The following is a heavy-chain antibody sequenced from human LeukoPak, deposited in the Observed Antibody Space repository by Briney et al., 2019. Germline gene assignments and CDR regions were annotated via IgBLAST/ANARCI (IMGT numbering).Heavy chain of an antibody. D-gene: IGHD5-18*01. CDR2: INSDGSIT. CDR1: GFTFTTYW. CDR3: ARDAVDTTNAV. V-gene: IGHV3-74*01. Sequence: GGSLRLSWAASGFTFTTYWIHWVRQAPGKGLVWVSHINSDGSITSYADSVKGRFTISRDNAKNTLYLQMNSLRAEDTAVYYCARDAVDTTNAVWGQGTTVTASS. J-gene: IGHJ6*02.